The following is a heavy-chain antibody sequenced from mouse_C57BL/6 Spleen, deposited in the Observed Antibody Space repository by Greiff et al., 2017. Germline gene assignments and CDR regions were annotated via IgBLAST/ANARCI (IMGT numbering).Heavy chain of an antibody. CDR2: ISSGGDYI. D-gene: IGHD1-1*01. V-gene: IGHV5-9-1*02. J-gene: IGHJ1*03. CDR3: TRVYYGSSYGYFDV. CDR1: GFTFSSYA. Sequence: EVQLVESGEGLVKPGGSLKLSCAASGFTFSSYAMSWVRQTPEKRLEWVAYISSGGDYIYYEDTLKGRFTISRDNARNTLYLQMSSLKSEDTAMYYCTRVYYGSSYGYFDVWGTGTTVTVSS.